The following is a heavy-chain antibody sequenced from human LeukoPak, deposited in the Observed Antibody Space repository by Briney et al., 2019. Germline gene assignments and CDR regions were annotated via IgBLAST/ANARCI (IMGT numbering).Heavy chain of an antibody. CDR3: VRDLDLGGYSSFEY. J-gene: IGHJ4*02. CDR2: IKSDGSSS. D-gene: IGHD4-23*01. V-gene: IGHV3-74*01. CDR1: GFTFSSYFW. Sequence: GGSLRLSCAASGFTFSSYFWMHWVRQGPGKGLVWVSRIKSDGSSSTYADSVKGRFTISGDNAKNSLYLQMNTLRAGDTAVYYCVRDLDLGGYSSFEYWGQGTLVTVSS.